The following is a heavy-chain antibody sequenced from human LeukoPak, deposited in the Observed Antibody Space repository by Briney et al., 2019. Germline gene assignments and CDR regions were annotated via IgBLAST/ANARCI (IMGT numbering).Heavy chain of an antibody. D-gene: IGHD1-14*01. J-gene: IGHJ2*01. CDR1: GGSISSYY. CDR3: ARDGNPWNLDV. V-gene: IGHV4-59*01. CDR2: IYYSGRT. Sequence: SETLSLTCTVSGGSISSYYWTWIRQPPGKALEWIGYIYYSGRTSYDPSLKSRVTMSVDTSKNQFSLKLSSVTAADTAVYYCARDGNPWNLDVWGRGALVTVSS.